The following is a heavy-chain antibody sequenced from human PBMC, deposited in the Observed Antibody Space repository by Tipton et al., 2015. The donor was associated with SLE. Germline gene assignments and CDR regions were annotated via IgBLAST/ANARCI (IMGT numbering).Heavy chain of an antibody. V-gene: IGHV3-53*05. J-gene: IGHJ4*02. Sequence: SLRLSCAASGFTVSSNYMSWVRQAPGKGLEWVSVIYSGGSTYYADSVKGRFTISRDNSKNTLYLQMNSLRAEDTAVYYCAKDLSIAAAFLFDYWGQGTLVTVSS. D-gene: IGHD6-13*01. CDR3: AKDLSIAAAFLFDY. CDR2: IYSGGST. CDR1: GFTVSSNY.